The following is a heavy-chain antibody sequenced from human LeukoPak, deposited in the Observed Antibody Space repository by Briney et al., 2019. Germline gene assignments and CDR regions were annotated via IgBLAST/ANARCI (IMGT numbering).Heavy chain of an antibody. V-gene: IGHV3-7*01. J-gene: IGHJ5*01. CDR3: AREPPSVPASNPDS. D-gene: IGHD6-19*01. CDR1: GFTFSSYW. CDR2: IKKDGSEK. Sequence: GGSLRLSCAASGFTFSSYWMTWVRQAPGKGLEGVANIKKDGSEKYYVDSVKGRFTISRDNAQSSLYLQMNSLRAEDTAVYYCAREPPSVPASNPDSWGQGTLVTVSS.